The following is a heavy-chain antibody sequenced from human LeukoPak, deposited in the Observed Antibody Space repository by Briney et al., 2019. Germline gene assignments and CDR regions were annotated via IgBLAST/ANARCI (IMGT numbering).Heavy chain of an antibody. V-gene: IGHV1-2*02. Sequence: ASVKVSCKASGYTFTGYYMHWVRQAPGQGLEWMGWINPNSGGTNYAQKFQGRVTMTRDTSISTAYMELSRLRSDDTAVYYCARAGSPVTPGGFDYWGQGTLVTVSS. CDR3: ARAGSPVTPGGFDY. J-gene: IGHJ4*02. CDR1: GYTFTGYY. CDR2: INPNSGGT. D-gene: IGHD2-8*02.